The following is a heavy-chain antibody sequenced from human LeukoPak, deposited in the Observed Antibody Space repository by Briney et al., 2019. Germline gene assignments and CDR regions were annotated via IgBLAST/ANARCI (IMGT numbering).Heavy chain of an antibody. V-gene: IGHV3-23*01. CDR1: GFTFSSYA. J-gene: IGHJ4*02. CDR2: TSGSGGST. Sequence: GGSLRLSCAASGFTFSSYAMSWVRQAPGKGLEWVSATSGSGGSTYYADSVKGRFTASRDYSKNTLYLQMNSLRAEDTAVYYCAKDRDVSPLFQPHYWGQGTLVTVSS. D-gene: IGHD2-2*01. CDR3: AKDRDVSPLFQPHY.